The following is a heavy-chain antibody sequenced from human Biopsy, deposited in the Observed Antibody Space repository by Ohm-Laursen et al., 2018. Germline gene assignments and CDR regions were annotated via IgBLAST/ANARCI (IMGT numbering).Heavy chain of an antibody. Sequence: TLSLTWSVSGASVKTSGYFWAWIRQRPGKGLEWIGYISYNERTHYNPSLTSRLAISFDTSNNRISLQLRSVSVADTAVHYCVREPKTGTAEAWYFDLWGRGSPVTVPS. D-gene: IGHD3-9*01. J-gene: IGHJ2*01. CDR3: VREPKTGTAEAWYFDL. CDR1: GASVKTSGYF. V-gene: IGHV4-31*02. CDR2: ISYNERT.